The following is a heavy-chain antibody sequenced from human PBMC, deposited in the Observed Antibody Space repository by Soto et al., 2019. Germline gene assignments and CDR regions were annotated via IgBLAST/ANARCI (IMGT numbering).Heavy chain of an antibody. CDR2: IIPILGIA. Sequence: SVKVSCKASGGTFSSYTISWVRQAPGQGLEWMGRIIPILGIANYAQKFQGRVTITADKSTSTAYMELSSLRSEDTAVYYCARSPSGIAAAEPPPAVWGQWTMVTVSS. CDR3: ARSPSGIAAAEPPPAV. J-gene: IGHJ3*01. D-gene: IGHD6-13*01. V-gene: IGHV1-69*02. CDR1: GGTFSSYT.